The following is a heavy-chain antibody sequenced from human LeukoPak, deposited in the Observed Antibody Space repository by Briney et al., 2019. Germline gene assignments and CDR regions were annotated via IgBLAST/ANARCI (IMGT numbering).Heavy chain of an antibody. CDR1: GGSISGYY. V-gene: IGHV4-59*01. CDR3: ARDVGGGPFFDY. CDR2: INSGGGT. J-gene: IGHJ4*02. D-gene: IGHD2-15*01. Sequence: PSETLSLTCTVSGGSISGYYWDWIWQSPGKGLEWIGYINSGGGTDYNPSLKSRVTISVDTSKNQFTLNPRSVTAADTAVYYCARDVGGGPFFDYWGQGTLVTVSS.